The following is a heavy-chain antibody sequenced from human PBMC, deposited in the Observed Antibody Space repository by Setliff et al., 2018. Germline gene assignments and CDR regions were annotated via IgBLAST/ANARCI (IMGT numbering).Heavy chain of an antibody. D-gene: IGHD6-19*01. CDR3: ARASSGWYSACYYYMDV. CDR2: IFYRGTT. V-gene: IGHV4-39*07. Sequence: SETLSLTCTVSGDSINSYPYYWGWIRQPPGKGLEWIGSIFYRGTTNFTPSLKSRVTISLDTSKNQFSLNLTSVTAADTAVYYCARASSGWYSACYYYMDVWGKGTTVTVSS. CDR1: GDSINSYPYY. J-gene: IGHJ6*03.